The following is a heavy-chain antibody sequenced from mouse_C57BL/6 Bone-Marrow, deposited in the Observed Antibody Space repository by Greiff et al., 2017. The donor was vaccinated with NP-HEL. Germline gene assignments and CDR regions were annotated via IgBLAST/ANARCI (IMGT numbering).Heavy chain of an antibody. J-gene: IGHJ1*03. CDR2: SRNKANDYTT. Sequence: EVKLVESGGGLVQSGRSLRLSCATSGFTFSDFYMEWVRQAPGKGLEWIAASRNKANDYTTEYSASVKGRFIVSRDTSQSILYLQMNALRAEDTAIYYCARDWGRSGYFDVWGTGTTVTVSS. V-gene: IGHV7-1*01. CDR1: GFTFSDFY. CDR3: ARDWGRSGYFDV.